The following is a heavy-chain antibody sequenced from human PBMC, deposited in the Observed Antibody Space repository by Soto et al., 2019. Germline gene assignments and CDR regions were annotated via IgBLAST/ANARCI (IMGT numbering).Heavy chain of an antibody. D-gene: IGHD2-15*01. Sequence: EVQLLESGGNLVQPGGSLRLSCAASGFTFSSYVMSWVRQAPGKGLEWVSTISGSGASIYDADSVKGRFTISRDNSKNTVYLQMNSLRAEDTAVYYCAKDGLGSCTGGTCYGSDYWGQGTLVTVSP. CDR1: GFTFSSYV. CDR3: AKDGLGSCTGGTCYGSDY. V-gene: IGHV3-23*01. CDR2: ISGSGASI. J-gene: IGHJ4*02.